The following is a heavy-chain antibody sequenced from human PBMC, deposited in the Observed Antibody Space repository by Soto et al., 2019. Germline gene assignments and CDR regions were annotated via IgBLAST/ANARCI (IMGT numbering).Heavy chain of an antibody. J-gene: IGHJ6*03. Sequence: GGSLRLSCTASGFTFGDYAMSWFRQAPGKGLEWVGFIRSKAYGGTTEYAASVKGRFTISRDDSKSIAYLQMNSLKTEDTAVYYCTRGLDSSSWYHYYYYMDVWGKGTTVTVSS. V-gene: IGHV3-49*03. CDR1: GFTFGDYA. D-gene: IGHD6-13*01. CDR3: TRGLDSSSWYHYYYYMDV. CDR2: IRSKAYGGTT.